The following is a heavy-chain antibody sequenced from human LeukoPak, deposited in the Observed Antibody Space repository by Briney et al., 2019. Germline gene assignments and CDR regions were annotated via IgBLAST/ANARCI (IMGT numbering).Heavy chain of an antibody. J-gene: IGHJ2*01. D-gene: IGHD2-2*01. CDR2: INAYNGHT. V-gene: IGHV1-18*01. CDR3: ARVIEGSSTTRGYFDL. Sequence: ASVKVSCKASGYTFRSYGISWVRRAPGQGLEWVGWINAYNGHTTYAQKLQGRVTMTTDTSTNVVPMEVKNLRSDDTAVYYCARVIEGSSTTRGYFDLWGRGTMVIVSS. CDR1: GYTFRSYG.